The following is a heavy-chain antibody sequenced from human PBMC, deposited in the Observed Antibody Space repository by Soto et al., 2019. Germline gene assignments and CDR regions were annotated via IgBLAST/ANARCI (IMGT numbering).Heavy chain of an antibody. D-gene: IGHD5-18*01. V-gene: IGHV3-30-3*01. Sequence: GGSLRLCCAASGFTFSSYAMHWVRQAPGKGLEWVAVISYDGSNKYYADSVKGRFTISRDNSKNTLYLQMNSLRAEDTAVYYCAREAYSYGPPVFDYWGQGTLVTVSS. J-gene: IGHJ4*02. CDR2: ISYDGSNK. CDR1: GFTFSSYA. CDR3: AREAYSYGPPVFDY.